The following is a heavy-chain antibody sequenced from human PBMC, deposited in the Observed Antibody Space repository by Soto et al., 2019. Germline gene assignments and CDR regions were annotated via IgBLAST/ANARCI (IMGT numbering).Heavy chain of an antibody. Sequence: EVQLVESGGALVQPGGSLRLSCAASGFTFSRYDMHWVRQSTGKGLEWISAISSAGDTYYAGSVKGRFTISRENAKNSLYVQMNSLTAGDTAVYYCTRGYYGWGASLDVWGQGTTVTVSS. D-gene: IGHD3-10*01. J-gene: IGHJ6*02. CDR2: ISSAGDT. V-gene: IGHV3-13*04. CDR1: GFTFSRYD. CDR3: TRGYYGWGASLDV.